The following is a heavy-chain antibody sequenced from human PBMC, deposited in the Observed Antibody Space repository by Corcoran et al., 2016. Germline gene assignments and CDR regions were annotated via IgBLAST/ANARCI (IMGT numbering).Heavy chain of an antibody. V-gene: IGHV4-31*03. CDR2: IYYSGST. J-gene: IGHJ3*02. D-gene: IGHD3-22*01. CDR3: ARASSSEYSRAQDAFDI. CDR1: GGSISSGGYY. Sequence: QVQLQESGPGLVKPSQTLSLTCTVSGGSISSGGYYWSWIRQHPGKGLEWIGYIYYSGSTYYNPSLKSRVTISVDTSKNQFSLKLSSVTAADTAVYYCARASSSEYSRAQDAFDIWGQGTMVTVSS.